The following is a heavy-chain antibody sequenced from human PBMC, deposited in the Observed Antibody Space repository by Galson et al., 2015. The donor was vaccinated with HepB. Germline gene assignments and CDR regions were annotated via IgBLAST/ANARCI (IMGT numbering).Heavy chain of an antibody. CDR3: AKRNDGGSQKDFDN. CDR1: GFTFNNYG. D-gene: IGHD3-16*01. CDR2: IPYDGAYT. Sequence: SLRLSCAASGFTFNNYGMHWVRQAPGKGLEWVAVIPYDGAYTLYSDSVKGRFTISRDNSKSTLYVDMNSLRPEDTAVYYCAKRNDGGSQKDFDNWGQGTLVTVSS. V-gene: IGHV3-30*18. J-gene: IGHJ4*02.